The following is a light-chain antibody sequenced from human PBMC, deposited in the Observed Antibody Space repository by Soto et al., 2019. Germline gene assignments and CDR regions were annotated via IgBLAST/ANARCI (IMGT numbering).Light chain of an antibody. CDR2: DAS. Sequence: DIQMTQSPSTLSASVGDGVTITCRASQNISVWLAWYQQRPGKAPKFLIYDASSLETGVPSRFSGSGSGTEFTRPIRSLQTYDFATYYCQQYDSSSPTFGQGTKLEIK. V-gene: IGKV1-5*01. CDR3: QQYDSSSPT. CDR1: QNISVW. J-gene: IGKJ2*01.